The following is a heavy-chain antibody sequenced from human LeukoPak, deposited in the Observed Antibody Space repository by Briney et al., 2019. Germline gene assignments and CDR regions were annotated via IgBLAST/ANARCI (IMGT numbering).Heavy chain of an antibody. J-gene: IGHJ4*02. CDR1: GGSISSSSYY. CDR2: IYYSGST. V-gene: IGHV4-39*07. Sequence: SENLSLTCTVSGGSISSSSYYWGWIRQPPGKGLEWIGSIYYSGSTYYNPSLKSRVTISVDTSKNQFSLKLSSVTAADTAVYYCARSWTFDYWGQGTLVTVSS. CDR3: ARSWTFDY. D-gene: IGHD6-13*01.